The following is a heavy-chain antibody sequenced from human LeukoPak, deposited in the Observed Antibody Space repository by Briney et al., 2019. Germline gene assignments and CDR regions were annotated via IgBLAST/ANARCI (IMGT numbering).Heavy chain of an antibody. D-gene: IGHD3-22*01. Sequence: SETLSLTCAVYGGSFSGYYWSWIRQPPGKGLEWIGFIYYSGSNNYNPSLKSRVTISVDTSKNQFSLKLSSVTAADTAVYYCAGRAMIVELGFDYWGQGTLVTVSS. CDR3: AGRAMIVELGFDY. J-gene: IGHJ4*02. CDR1: GGSFSGYY. CDR2: IYYSGSN. V-gene: IGHV4-59*08.